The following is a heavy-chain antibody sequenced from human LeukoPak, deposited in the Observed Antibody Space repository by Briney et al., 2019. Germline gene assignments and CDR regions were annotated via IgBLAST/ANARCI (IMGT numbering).Heavy chain of an antibody. J-gene: IGHJ6*03. Sequence: SQTLSLTRTVSGRFISSSRYYWGWIREPPGKGLEGIGRIYYSGSTYYNRSLKSRVTISVDTSKNQFSLKLSSVTAADTAVYYCARIWFRELFYYYYYMDVWSKGTTVTVSS. D-gene: IGHD3-10*01. CDR3: ARIWFRELFYYYYYMDV. CDR1: GRFISSSRYY. V-gene: IGHV4-39*01. CDR2: IYYSGST.